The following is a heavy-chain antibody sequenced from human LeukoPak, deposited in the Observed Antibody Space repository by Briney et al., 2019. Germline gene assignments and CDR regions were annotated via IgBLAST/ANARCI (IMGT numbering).Heavy chain of an antibody. J-gene: IGHJ5*02. D-gene: IGHD2/OR15-2a*01. Sequence: ASVKVSFKASGYTFTSYYMHWVRQAPGQGLEWMGIINPSGGSISYAQKFQGRVTMTRDTPTSTVYMEMSSLRSDDTAVYYCARGENTWRNWLDPWGLGTLVTVSS. CDR1: GYTFTSYY. CDR2: INPSGGSI. V-gene: IGHV1-46*01. CDR3: ARGENTWRNWLDP.